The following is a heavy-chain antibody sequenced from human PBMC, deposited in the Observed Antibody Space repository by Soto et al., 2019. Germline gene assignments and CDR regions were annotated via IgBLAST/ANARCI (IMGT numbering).Heavy chain of an antibody. CDR1: GFMFSGYA. Sequence: QLLESGGGLAQPGESLTLSCAASGFMFSGYAMSWVRQAPGKGLEWVSAVSNSGTSTSYADSVKGRFTISRDNSKNTLHLQMSGLGAEATALYYCVKDLAASGWFDPWGQGTLVIVSS. CDR2: VSNSGTST. V-gene: IGHV3-23*01. J-gene: IGHJ5*02. CDR3: VKDLAASGWFDP. D-gene: IGHD2-15*01.